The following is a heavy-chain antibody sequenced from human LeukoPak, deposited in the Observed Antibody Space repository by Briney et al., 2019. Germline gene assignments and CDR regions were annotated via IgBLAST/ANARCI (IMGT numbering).Heavy chain of an antibody. CDR1: GYSFTSYW. Sequence: GESLKISCKGSGYSFTSYWIGWVRQMPGKGLEWMGIIYPGDSDTRYSPSFQGQVTISADKSISTAYLQWSSLKASDTAMYYCARALRAVAGTGYYYYYMDVWGKGTTVTVSS. D-gene: IGHD6-19*01. CDR2: IYPGDSDT. CDR3: ARALRAVAGTGYYYYYMDV. J-gene: IGHJ6*03. V-gene: IGHV5-51*01.